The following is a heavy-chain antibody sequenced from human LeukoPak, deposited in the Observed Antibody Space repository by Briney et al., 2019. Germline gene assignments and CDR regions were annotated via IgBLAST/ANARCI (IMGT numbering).Heavy chain of an antibody. CDR3: ARVRCSGGSCPYYYYYYYMDV. D-gene: IGHD2-15*01. CDR2: IYYSGST. J-gene: IGHJ6*03. Sequence: RSSETLSLTCTVSGGSITSSSYYWGWIRQPPGKGPEWIGNIYYSGSTYYNSSLKSRVTISVDTSKNQSSLRVRSVTAADTAVYYCARVRCSGGSCPYYYYYYYMDVWGKGTTVTVSS. V-gene: IGHV4-39*07. CDR1: GGSITSSSYY.